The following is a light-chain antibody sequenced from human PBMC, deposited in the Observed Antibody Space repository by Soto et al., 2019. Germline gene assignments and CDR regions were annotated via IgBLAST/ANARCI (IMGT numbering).Light chain of an antibody. CDR3: LQDHSYPWT. Sequence: AIHMTQSPSSLSSSLGDRSTIAFLASQGIRNDLGWYQQKPGKAPKLLIYAASNLQSGVPSRFSGSGSGALFILTISSLQPEDFATYYCLQDHSYPWTFGQGTKVDIK. CDR1: QGIRND. CDR2: AAS. V-gene: IGKV1-6*01. J-gene: IGKJ1*01.